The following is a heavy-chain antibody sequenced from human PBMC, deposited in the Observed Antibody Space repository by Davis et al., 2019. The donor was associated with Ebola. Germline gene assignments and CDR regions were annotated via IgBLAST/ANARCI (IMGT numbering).Heavy chain of an antibody. CDR3: ARGGIAARHLVEENWFDP. CDR2: IGGGGDDT. J-gene: IGHJ5*02. D-gene: IGHD6-6*01. V-gene: IGHV3-23*01. Sequence: GESLKISCTASGFTFNYFAMSWVRQAPGKGLEWVSLIGGGGDDTYYPDSVKGRFTISRDNSKNTLNLQMNSLRAEDTAIYYCARGGIAARHLVEENWFDPWGQGTLVTVSS. CDR1: GFTFNYFA.